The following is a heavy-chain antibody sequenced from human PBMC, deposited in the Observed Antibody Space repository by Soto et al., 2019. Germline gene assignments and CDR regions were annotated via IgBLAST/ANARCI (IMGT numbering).Heavy chain of an antibody. D-gene: IGHD1-1*01. V-gene: IGHV3-23*01. Sequence: VGSLRLSCAASGFTFSSYAMSWVRQAPGKGLEWVSPISGSGGSTYYADSVKGRFTISRDNSKNTLYLQMNSLRAEDTAVYYCAKEGTVTKQFDYWGQGTLVTVSS. CDR2: ISGSGGST. CDR3: AKEGTVTKQFDY. CDR1: GFTFSSYA. J-gene: IGHJ4*02.